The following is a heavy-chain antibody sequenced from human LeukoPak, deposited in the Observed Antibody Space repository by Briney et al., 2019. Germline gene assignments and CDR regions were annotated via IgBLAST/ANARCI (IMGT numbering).Heavy chain of an antibody. CDR1: GFTFSSYA. Sequence: GGSLRLSCAASGFTFSSYAMSWVRQAPGKGLEWVSAISGSGGSTYYADSVKGRFTISRDNSKNTLYLQMNSLRAEDTAVYYCARDLLVPEAIFDGMDVWGQGTTVTVSS. CDR2: ISGSGGST. J-gene: IGHJ6*02. CDR3: ARDLLVPEAIFDGMDV. D-gene: IGHD3-3*01. V-gene: IGHV3-23*01.